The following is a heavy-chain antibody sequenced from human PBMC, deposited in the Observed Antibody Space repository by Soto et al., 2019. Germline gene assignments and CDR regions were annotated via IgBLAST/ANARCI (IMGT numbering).Heavy chain of an antibody. CDR1: GFTFSSYA. CDR2: ISYDGSNK. Sequence: HPGGSLRLSCAASGFTFSSYAMHWVRQAPGKGLEWVAVISYDGSNKYYADSVKGRFTISRDNSKNTLYLQMNSLRAEDTAVYYCARDPPSDYDILTGYPQDYYYYYGMDVWGQGTTVTVSS. CDR3: ARDPPSDYDILTGYPQDYYYYYGMDV. J-gene: IGHJ6*02. V-gene: IGHV3-30-3*01. D-gene: IGHD3-9*01.